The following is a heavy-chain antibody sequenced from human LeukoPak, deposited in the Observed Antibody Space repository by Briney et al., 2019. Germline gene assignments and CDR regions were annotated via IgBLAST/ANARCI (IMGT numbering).Heavy chain of an antibody. CDR3: AEGATLVVVPFGFWD. Sequence: PGRSLRLSCAASGFTFSSYGMHWVRQAPGKGLEWVAVISYDGSNKYYADSVKGRFTISRDNSKNTLYLQMNSLRAEDTAVYYCAEGATLVVVPFGFWDWGQGTLVTVSS. V-gene: IGHV3-30*18. CDR2: ISYDGSNK. CDR1: GFTFSSYG. D-gene: IGHD3-22*01. J-gene: IGHJ4*02.